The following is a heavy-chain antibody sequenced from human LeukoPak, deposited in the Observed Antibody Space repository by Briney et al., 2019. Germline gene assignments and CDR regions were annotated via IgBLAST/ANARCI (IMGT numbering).Heavy chain of an antibody. CDR1: GGTLSSHA. CDR3: ARDLVPYGSGNSMGD. CDR2: IIPIFGTT. Sequence: SVKVSCKASGGTLSSHAISWVRQAPGQGLEWMGGIIPIFGTTNYAQKFQGRVTISADESTNTAYMELSSLRSEDTAVYYCARDLVPYGSGNSMGDWGQGTLVTVSS. J-gene: IGHJ4*02. D-gene: IGHD3-10*01. V-gene: IGHV1-69*13.